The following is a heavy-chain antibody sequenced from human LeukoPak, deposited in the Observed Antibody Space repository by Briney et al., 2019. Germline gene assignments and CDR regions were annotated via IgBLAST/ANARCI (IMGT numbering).Heavy chain of an antibody. J-gene: IGHJ3*02. Sequence: ASVKVSCTASGYTFSNFGISWVRQAPGQGLEWMGWINGYNDDTHYAQKFQGRVTMTTDTSTNTAYMDLRSLRSDDTAMYYCAKDFYNSGGRWYDCFDIWGQGTMVTLSS. CDR1: GYTFSNFG. D-gene: IGHD2-15*01. V-gene: IGHV1-18*01. CDR2: INGYNDDT. CDR3: AKDFYNSGGRWYDCFDI.